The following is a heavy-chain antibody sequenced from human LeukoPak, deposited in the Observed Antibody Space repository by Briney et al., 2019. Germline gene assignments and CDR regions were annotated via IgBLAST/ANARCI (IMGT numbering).Heavy chain of an antibody. CDR1: GFTFSTYS. Sequence: GGSLRLSCAASGFTFSTYSVNWVRQAPGKGLEWVSYISSLGSTIYYADSVKGRFTIFRDNAKNSLYLQMDGLRAEDTAVYYCARGEQEMATMSIDYWGQGTLVTVSS. CDR3: ARGEQEMATMSIDY. D-gene: IGHD5-24*01. V-gene: IGHV3-48*01. CDR2: ISSLGSTI. J-gene: IGHJ4*02.